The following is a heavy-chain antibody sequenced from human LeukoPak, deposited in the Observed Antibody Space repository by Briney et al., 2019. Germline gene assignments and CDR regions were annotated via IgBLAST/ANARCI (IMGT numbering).Heavy chain of an antibody. CDR1: GGSISRSSYY. CDR2: IYYSGST. V-gene: IGHV4-39*07. J-gene: IGHJ4*02. D-gene: IGHD3-9*01. Sequence: SETLSLTCTASGGSISRSSYYWGWIRQPPGKGLEWIGSIYYSGSTYYNPSLKSRVTISVDTSKNQFSLKLSSVTAADTAVYYCAREGRYFDWLLPNFDYWGQGTLVTVSS. CDR3: AREGRYFDWLLPNFDY.